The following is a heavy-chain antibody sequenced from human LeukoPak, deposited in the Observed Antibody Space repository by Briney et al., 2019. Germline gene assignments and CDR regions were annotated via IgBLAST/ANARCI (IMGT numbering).Heavy chain of an antibody. D-gene: IGHD2-2*01. Sequence: GGSLRLSCAASGFTFSSYGMHWVRQAPGKGLEWVAIIRYDGSNKYYADSVKGRFTISRDNSLYLQMNSLRAEDTAVYYCAKDHCSSTSCYYFDYWGQGTLVTVSS. CDR3: AKDHCSSTSCYYFDY. CDR2: IRYDGSNK. J-gene: IGHJ4*02. CDR1: GFTFSSYG. V-gene: IGHV3-30*02.